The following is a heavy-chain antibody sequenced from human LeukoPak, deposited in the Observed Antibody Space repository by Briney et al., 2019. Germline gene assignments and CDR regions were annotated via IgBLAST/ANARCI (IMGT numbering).Heavy chain of an antibody. CDR2: IYHSGST. V-gene: IGHV4-30-2*01. CDR1: GGSISSGGYY. Sequence: PSQTLSLTCTVSGGSISSGGYYWSWIRQPPGKGLEWIGYIYHSGSTYYNPSLKSRVSISVDRSKNQFSLKLSSVTAADTAVYYCARDRRGSRPIWGQGTMVTVSS. J-gene: IGHJ3*02. CDR3: ARDRRGSRPI. D-gene: IGHD2-15*01.